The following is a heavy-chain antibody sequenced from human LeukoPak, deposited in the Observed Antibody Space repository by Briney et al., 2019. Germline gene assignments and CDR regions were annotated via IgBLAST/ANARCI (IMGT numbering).Heavy chain of an antibody. D-gene: IGHD3-10*01. CDR2: IYYGGST. CDR1: GGSISSSSYY. CDR3: ARADGSGSYYFDY. V-gene: IGHV4-39*07. Sequence: SETLSLTCTVSGGSISSSSYYWGWIRQPPGKGLEWIGTIYYGGSTYYNPSLKSRVTISVDTSKNQFSLKLSSVTAADTAVYYCARADGSGSYYFDYWGQGTLVTVSS. J-gene: IGHJ4*02.